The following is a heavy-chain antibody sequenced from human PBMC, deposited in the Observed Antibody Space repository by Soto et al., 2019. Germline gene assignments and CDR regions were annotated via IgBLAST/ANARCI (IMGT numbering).Heavy chain of an antibody. Sequence: PGGSLRLSCGASGFTFNNYDMGWVRQAPGMGLEWVSGISASGDSTQYADSVKGRFTISRDNSKNTLYLQMNSLRAEDTAVYYCAKDAPRPNGRYYFDYWGHGTLVTVSS. V-gene: IGHV3-23*01. CDR1: GFTFNNYD. CDR3: AKDAPRPNGRYYFDY. CDR2: ISASGDST. J-gene: IGHJ4*01. D-gene: IGHD2-8*01.